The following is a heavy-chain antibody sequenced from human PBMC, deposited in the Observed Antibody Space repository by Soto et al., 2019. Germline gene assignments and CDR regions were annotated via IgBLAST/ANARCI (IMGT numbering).Heavy chain of an antibody. CDR1: GYSFTSYC. J-gene: IGHJ3*02. D-gene: IGHD3-3*01. CDR2: IYPGDSDT. V-gene: IGHV5-51*01. Sequence: GESLKISCKGSGYSFTSYCIGWVRQMPGKGLEWMGIIYPGDSDTRYSPSFQGQVTISADKSISTAYLQWSSLKASDTTMYYCATFESHYDFWSGYYPRAFDIWGQGTMVTVSS. CDR3: ATFESHYDFWSGYYPRAFDI.